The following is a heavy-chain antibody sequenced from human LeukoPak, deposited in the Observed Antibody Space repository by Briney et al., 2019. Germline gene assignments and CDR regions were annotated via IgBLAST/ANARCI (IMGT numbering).Heavy chain of an antibody. CDR3: ARDRGSPLRKPIPRDYYFDS. J-gene: IGHJ4*02. CDR1: GFTFSSYG. CDR2: IRYDGSNK. V-gene: IGHV3-30*02. Sequence: GGSLRLSCAASGFTFSSYGMHWVRQAPGKGLEWVAFIRYDGSNKYYADSLKGRFTISRDNSKNTLYLQMNSLRAEDTAVYFCARDRGSPLRKPIPRDYYFDSRGQGSLVTVSS. D-gene: IGHD2-21*01.